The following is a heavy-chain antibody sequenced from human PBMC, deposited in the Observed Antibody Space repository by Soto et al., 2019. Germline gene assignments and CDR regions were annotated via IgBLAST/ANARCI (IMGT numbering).Heavy chain of an antibody. J-gene: IGHJ6*02. D-gene: IGHD5-18*01. CDR2: IYYSGNT. CDR3: ARDRLMATAGTARHYFGLDV. V-gene: IGHV4-31*03. CDR1: GGSIRSGGYY. Sequence: SETLSLTCTVSGGSIRSGGYYWSWVRQNPRRGLEWIGNIYYSGNTYYNPSLKSRLTISVDTSKNQFSLNLSSVTAADTAVYYCARDRLMATAGTARHYFGLDVWGQGTTVTAP.